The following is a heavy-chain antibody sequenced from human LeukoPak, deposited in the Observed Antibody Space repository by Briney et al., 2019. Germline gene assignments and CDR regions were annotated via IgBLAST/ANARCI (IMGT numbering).Heavy chain of an antibody. CDR1: GFTFSAYA. D-gene: IGHD1-1*01. V-gene: IGHV3-64D*09. CDR3: VKITSVTGGDC. Sequence: PGGSLRVSCSASGFTFSAYAMYWVRQAPGKGLEYVSGISNNGGSSFYADSVKGRFTISRDNSKNTLYLQMSSLRAEDTAVYYCVKITSVTGGDCWGQGTRLTVSS. CDR2: ISNNGGSS. J-gene: IGHJ4*02.